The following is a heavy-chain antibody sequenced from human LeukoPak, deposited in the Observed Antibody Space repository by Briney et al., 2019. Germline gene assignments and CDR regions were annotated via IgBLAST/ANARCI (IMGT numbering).Heavy chain of an antibody. CDR1: GFTFSTYW. D-gene: IGHD4-11*01. V-gene: IGHV3-7*01. Sequence: PGGSLRLSCAASGFTFSTYWMSWVRQAPGKGLEWVANIKQDVSEKYYVDSVKGRFTISRDNAKNSLYLQMNSLRAEDTAVYYCANQRRPYSNYDCFDYWGQGTLVTVSS. CDR2: IKQDVSEK. J-gene: IGHJ4*02. CDR3: ANQRRPYSNYDCFDY.